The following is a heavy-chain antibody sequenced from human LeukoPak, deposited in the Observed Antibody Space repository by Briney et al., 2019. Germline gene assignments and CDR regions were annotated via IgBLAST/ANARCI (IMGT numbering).Heavy chain of an antibody. CDR2: INHSGST. CDR3: ARTLTGIDFWSAPKVAYFDY. CDR1: GYSISSGYY. V-gene: IGHV4-38-2*02. D-gene: IGHD3-3*01. Sequence: PSETLSLTCTVSGYSISSGYYWSWIRQPPGKGLEWIGEINHSGSTNYNPSLKSRVTISVDTSKNQFSLKLSSVTAADTAVYYCARTLTGIDFWSAPKVAYFDYWGQGTLVTVSS. J-gene: IGHJ4*02.